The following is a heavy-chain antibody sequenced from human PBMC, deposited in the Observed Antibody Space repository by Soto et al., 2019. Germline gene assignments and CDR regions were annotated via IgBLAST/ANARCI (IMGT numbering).Heavy chain of an antibody. CDR3: VKEYGSYSNYHLDY. CDR2: ISWHSGNI. D-gene: IGHD4-4*01. J-gene: IGHJ4*02. Sequence: GGSLRLSCAASGFTFDDYAMHWVRQAPGKGLEWVSCISWHSGNIAYADSAKGRFTISRDNAKNSLYLQLNSLRAEDTALYYCVKEYGSYSNYHLDYWGQGNMETVSS. CDR1: GFTFDDYA. V-gene: IGHV3-9*01.